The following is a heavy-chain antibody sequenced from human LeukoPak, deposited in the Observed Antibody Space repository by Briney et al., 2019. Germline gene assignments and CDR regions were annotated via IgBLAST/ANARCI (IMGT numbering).Heavy chain of an antibody. CDR3: ARERYGSGSYVGWFDP. D-gene: IGHD3-10*01. V-gene: IGHV1-18*01. CDR1: GYTFSSYG. CDR2: ISADNGNT. J-gene: IGHJ5*02. Sequence: GASVKVSCKASGYTFSSYGISWVRQAPGQGLEWMGWISADNGNTNYVQKFQGRVTMTTDTSTSTAYMELSSLRSEDTAVYYCARERYGSGSYVGWFDPWGQGTLVTVSS.